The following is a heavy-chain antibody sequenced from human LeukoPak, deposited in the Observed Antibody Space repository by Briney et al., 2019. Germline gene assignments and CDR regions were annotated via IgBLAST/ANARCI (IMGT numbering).Heavy chain of an antibody. Sequence: GESLKISCKGSGYSFTSYWIGWVRQMPGKGLEWMGIIYPGDSDTRYSPSFQGQVTISADKSISIAYLQWSSLKASDTAMYYCARHVMVRGVISWFDPWGQGTLVTVSS. CDR2: IYPGDSDT. CDR1: GYSFTSYW. V-gene: IGHV5-51*01. CDR3: ARHVMVRGVISWFDP. J-gene: IGHJ5*02. D-gene: IGHD3-10*01.